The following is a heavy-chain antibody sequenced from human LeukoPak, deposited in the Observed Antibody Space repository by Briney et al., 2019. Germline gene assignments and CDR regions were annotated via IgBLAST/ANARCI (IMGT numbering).Heavy chain of an antibody. Sequence: GGSLRLSCAASGFTFSSYSMNWVRQAPGKGLEWVSAISGSGGSTYYADSVKGRFTISRDNSKNTLYLQMNSLRAEDTAVYYCAKRRSSGWYVPIDYWGQGTLVTVSS. V-gene: IGHV3-23*01. D-gene: IGHD6-19*01. CDR1: GFTFSSYS. J-gene: IGHJ4*02. CDR3: AKRRSSGWYVPIDY. CDR2: ISGSGGST.